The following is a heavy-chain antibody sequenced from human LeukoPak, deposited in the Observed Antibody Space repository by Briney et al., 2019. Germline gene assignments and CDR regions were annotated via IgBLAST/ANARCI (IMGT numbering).Heavy chain of an antibody. CDR1: GGSISSYY. V-gene: IGHV4-59*01. D-gene: IGHD3-3*01. CDR3: ARDTFWSGTNWFDP. J-gene: IGHJ5*02. CDR2: IYYSGST. Sequence: SETLSLTCTVPGGSISSYYWSWIRQPPGKGLEWTGYIYYSGSTNYNPSLKSRITISVDTSKNQFSLKLSSVTAADTAVYYCARDTFWSGTNWFDPWGQGTLVTVSS.